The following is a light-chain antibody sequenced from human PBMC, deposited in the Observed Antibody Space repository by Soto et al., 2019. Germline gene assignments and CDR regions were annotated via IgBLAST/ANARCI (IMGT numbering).Light chain of an antibody. CDR3: ASYATGNTVP. Sequence: QSALTQPPSASGSLGQSVTISCTGTSRDVGGYDWVSWYQHHPGKVPKLLIYAVDKRPSGVPDRFSGSKSGNTASLTVSGLQAEDEADYSCASYATGNTVPFGGGTKLTVL. V-gene: IGLV2-8*01. J-gene: IGLJ2*01. CDR2: AVD. CDR1: SRDVGGYDW.